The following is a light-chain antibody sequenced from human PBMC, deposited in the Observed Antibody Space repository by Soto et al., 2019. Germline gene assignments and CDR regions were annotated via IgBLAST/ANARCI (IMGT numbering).Light chain of an antibody. CDR2: EVS. CDR1: SSDIGAYDY. CDR3: TSFAPGRIYV. Sequence: QSVLTQPAPVSGAPGQSITISCSGTSSDIGAYDYVSLYQQHPVRAPKLIIYEVSHRFSGLSYRFSGSKSGNTASLTISGLQAEDEGDYYCTSFAPGRIYVFGRGTKVTV. V-gene: IGLV2-14*03. J-gene: IGLJ1*01.